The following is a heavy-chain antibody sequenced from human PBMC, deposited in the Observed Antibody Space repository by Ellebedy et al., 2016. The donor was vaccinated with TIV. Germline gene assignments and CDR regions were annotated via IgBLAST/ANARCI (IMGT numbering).Heavy chain of an antibody. CDR2: ISSRGVTI. CDR1: GFTFTDYQ. CDR3: ARDSLISADYMDV. D-gene: IGHD6-6*01. J-gene: IGHJ6*03. V-gene: IGHV3-11*01. Sequence: GESLKISXKASGFTFTDYQMSWVRQAPGKGLEWVSYISSRGVTIHYADSVKGRFIISRDNAKNSLFLQMDSLRAEDTALYYCARDSLISADYMDVWGKGTTVTVSS.